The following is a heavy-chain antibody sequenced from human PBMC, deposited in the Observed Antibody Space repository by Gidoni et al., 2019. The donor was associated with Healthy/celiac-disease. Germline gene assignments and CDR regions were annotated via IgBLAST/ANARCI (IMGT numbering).Heavy chain of an antibody. CDR3: ARGCRYSSSWFCGVYFVY. Sequence: EVELVSSAGGLVQPGRSPSVTFAAAGSTFSSYWWSSVRQAPGKGLEWVANIKQDGSEKYYVDSVKGRFTMTRDNAKSSLYLQMNSLRAEDTAAYSCARGCRYSSSWFCGVYFVYWGQGTLVTVSA. CDR1: GSTFSSYW. CDR2: IKQDGSEK. J-gene: IGHJ4*02. V-gene: IGHV3-7*01. D-gene: IGHD6-13*01.